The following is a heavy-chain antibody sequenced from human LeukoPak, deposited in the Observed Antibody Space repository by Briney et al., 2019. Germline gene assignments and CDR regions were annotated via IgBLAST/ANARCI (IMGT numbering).Heavy chain of an antibody. CDR2: ISSSGSTI. D-gene: IGHD2-21*02. Sequence: GGSLRLSCAASGFTFSGYYMSWIRQAPGKGLEWVSYISSSGSTIYYADSVKGRFTISRDNAKNSLYLQMNSLRAEDTAVYYCARDAARGDCIVDYWGQGTPVTVSS. V-gene: IGHV3-11*04. J-gene: IGHJ4*02. CDR3: ARDAARGDCIVDY. CDR1: GFTFSGYY.